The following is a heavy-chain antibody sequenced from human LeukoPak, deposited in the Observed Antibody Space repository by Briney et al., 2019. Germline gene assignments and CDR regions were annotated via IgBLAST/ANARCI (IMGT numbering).Heavy chain of an antibody. J-gene: IGHJ4*02. CDR1: GFTFSSYW. CDR2: IKTDGSSI. D-gene: IGHD1-14*01. Sequence: GGSLRLSCTASGFTFSSYWMHWVRQAPGKGLVWVSHIKTDGSSINYADSVKGRFAISRDNAKNTLCLQMNSLRAEDTAVYYCARARYNNGLDYWGQGTLVTASS. CDR3: ARARYNNGLDY. V-gene: IGHV3-74*01.